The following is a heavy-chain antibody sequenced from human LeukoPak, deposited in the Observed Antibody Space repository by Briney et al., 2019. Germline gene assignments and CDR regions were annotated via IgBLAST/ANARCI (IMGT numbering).Heavy chain of an antibody. CDR2: ISWNSGSI. CDR3: AKDDYDILTGVDY. D-gene: IGHD3-9*01. V-gene: IGHV3-9*01. CDR1: GFTFDDYA. Sequence: GGSLRLSCAASGFTFDDYAMHWVRQAPGKGLEWVSGISWNSGSIGYADSVKGRFTISRDNSKNTLYLQMNSLRAEDTAVYYCAKDDYDILTGVDYWGQGTLVTVSS. J-gene: IGHJ4*02.